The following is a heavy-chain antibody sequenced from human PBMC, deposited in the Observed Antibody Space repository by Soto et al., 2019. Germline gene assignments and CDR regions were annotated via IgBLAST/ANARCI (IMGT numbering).Heavy chain of an antibody. CDR2: IDPSDSQT. D-gene: IGHD3-22*01. CDR3: ARQIYDSDTGPNFQYYFDS. Sequence: GESLNISCKGSGYSFAGYWITWVREKPGKGLGWVGRIDPSDSQTYYSPSFRGHVTISATKSITTVFLQWSSPRASDTAMYYCARQIYDSDTGPNFQYYFDSWGQGTPVTVSS. V-gene: IGHV5-10-1*01. CDR1: GYSFAGYW. J-gene: IGHJ4*02.